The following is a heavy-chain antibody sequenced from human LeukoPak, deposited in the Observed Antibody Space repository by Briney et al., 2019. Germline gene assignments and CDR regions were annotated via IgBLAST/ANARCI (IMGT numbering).Heavy chain of an antibody. CDR2: IYSGANS. V-gene: IGHV3-53*01. D-gene: IGHD3-16*02. J-gene: IGHJ3*01. CDR1: GFTVSSNY. CDR3: ARDMQLST. Sequence: GGSLRLSCAVSGFTVSSNYMSWVRQAPGKGLEWVSVIYSGANSYYTDSVRGRFTISRDNSKDTLFLQMNSLRAEDTAIYYCARDMQLSTWGLGTMVTVSS.